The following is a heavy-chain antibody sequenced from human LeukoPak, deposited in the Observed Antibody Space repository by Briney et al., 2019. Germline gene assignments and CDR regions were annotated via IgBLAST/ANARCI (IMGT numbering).Heavy chain of an antibody. CDR2: ISSSGGNM. D-gene: IGHD5-18*01. Sequence: GGSLRLSCAASGFSFSDYYMSWIRQAPGEGLEWVSYISSSGGNMYYADSVRGRFTISRDDAKNSLYLQMDSLRAEDTAVYYCARGDRIQLWGYWGQGNLVIVSS. J-gene: IGHJ4*02. CDR3: ARGDRIQLWGY. V-gene: IGHV3-11*04. CDR1: GFSFSDYY.